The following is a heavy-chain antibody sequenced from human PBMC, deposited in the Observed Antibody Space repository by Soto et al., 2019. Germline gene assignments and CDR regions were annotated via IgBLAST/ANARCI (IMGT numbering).Heavy chain of an antibody. CDR2: IYYSGNT. CDR3: ERATYYYDSSGYSDRVLDY. CDR1: GGSISSGGYY. D-gene: IGHD3-22*01. J-gene: IGHJ4*02. Sequence: QVQLQESGPGLVKPSQTLSLTCTVSGGSISSGGYYWSWIRQHPGKGLEWIGYIYYSGNTYYNPSLKSRVTLSEDTSKNQFSLQLSSVTATDTAVYYCERATYYYDSSGYSDRVLDYWGQGTLVTVSS. V-gene: IGHV4-31*03.